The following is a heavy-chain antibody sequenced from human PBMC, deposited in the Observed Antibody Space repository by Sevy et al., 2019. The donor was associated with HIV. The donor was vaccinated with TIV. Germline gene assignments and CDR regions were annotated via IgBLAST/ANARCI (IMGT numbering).Heavy chain of an antibody. J-gene: IGHJ4*02. CDR1: GFTFSDYG. Sequence: GGSLRLSCAASGFTFSDYGMHWVRQAPGKGLEWVAVIWYDGNNKYYRDSVKGRFTISRDNSKNTLYLQMNGLRAEDTAVYYCARHRGVGDSRGFFDQWGQGTLVTVSS. V-gene: IGHV3-33*01. D-gene: IGHD3-10*01. CDR3: ARHRGVGDSRGFFDQ. CDR2: IWYDGNNK.